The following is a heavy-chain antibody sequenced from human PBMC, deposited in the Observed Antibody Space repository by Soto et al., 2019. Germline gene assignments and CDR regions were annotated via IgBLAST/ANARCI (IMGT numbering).Heavy chain of an antibody. D-gene: IGHD2-21*02. CDR3: ARGGHVVVVTAALDY. CDR2: VNPSGGHT. Sequence: QVQLMQSGAEVKKPGASVMVSCKASGDTFTDYYIHWVRQAPGQGLEWMGTVNPSGGHTTYAQHFLGRGTXPXAXSSXPLYRELTSLTSDDPAIYYCARGGHVVVVTAALDYWGQGPLVTVSS. V-gene: IGHV1-46*01. J-gene: IGHJ4*02. CDR1: GDTFTDYY.